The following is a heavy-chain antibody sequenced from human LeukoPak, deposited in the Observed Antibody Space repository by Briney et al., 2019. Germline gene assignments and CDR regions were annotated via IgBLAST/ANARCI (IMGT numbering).Heavy chain of an antibody. CDR1: GGSLSSYY. CDR3: ARQFEF. CDR2: IYSSGSI. V-gene: IGHV4-59*08. J-gene: IGHJ4*02. Sequence: SETLSLTCTVFGGSLSSYYWVWVRQPPGKGLEWIGLIYSSGSIKYNPSLKSRLTISLDTSKNQISLKLTSVTAADTAIYSCARQFEFWGQGTLVTVSS.